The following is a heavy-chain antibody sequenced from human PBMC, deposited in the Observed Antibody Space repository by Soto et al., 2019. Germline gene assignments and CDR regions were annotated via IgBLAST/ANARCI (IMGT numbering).Heavy chain of an antibody. Sequence: GGSLRLSCAASGFTSSSYGMHWVRQAPGKGLEWVAVIWYDGSNKYYADSVKGRFTISRDNSKNTLYLQMNSLRAEDTAVYYCARDQRTVTTTNYFDYWGQGTLVTVSS. D-gene: IGHD4-17*01. V-gene: IGHV3-33*01. J-gene: IGHJ4*02. CDR2: IWYDGSNK. CDR1: GFTSSSYG. CDR3: ARDQRTVTTTNYFDY.